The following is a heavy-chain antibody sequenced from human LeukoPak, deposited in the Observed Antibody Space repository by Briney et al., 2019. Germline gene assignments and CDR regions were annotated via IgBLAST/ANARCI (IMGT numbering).Heavy chain of an antibody. J-gene: IGHJ5*02. D-gene: IGHD3-9*01. CDR3: ARGGSTFDWFPWGWFDP. V-gene: IGHV1-69*13. CDR1: GYTFTSYG. CDR2: IIPIFGTA. Sequence: VKVSCKASGYTFTSYGISWVRQAPGQGLEWMGGIIPIFGTANYAQKFQGRVTITADESTSTAYMELSSLRSEDTAVYYCARGGSTFDWFPWGWFDPWGQGTLVTVSS.